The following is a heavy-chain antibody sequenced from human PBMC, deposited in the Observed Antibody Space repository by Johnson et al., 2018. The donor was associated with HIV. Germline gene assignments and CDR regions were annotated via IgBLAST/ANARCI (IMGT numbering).Heavy chain of an antibody. Sequence: VQLVESGGGLVQPGGSLRLSCAASGFTFTNHYMTWVRQAPGKGLAWVANIKQDASEKYSVDSVKGRFTISRDNAKSSLYLQMNSLRAEDTAVYYCARVRNSYGSGTLGDEALDLWGQGTMVTVSS. CDR2: IKQDASEK. V-gene: IGHV3-7*01. D-gene: IGHD3-10*01. J-gene: IGHJ3*01. CDR1: GFTFTNHY. CDR3: ARVRNSYGSGTLGDEALDL.